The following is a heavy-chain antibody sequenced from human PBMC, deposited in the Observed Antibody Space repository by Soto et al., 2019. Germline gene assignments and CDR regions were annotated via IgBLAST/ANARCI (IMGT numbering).Heavy chain of an antibody. CDR3: ARALRGYSYGAAYYFDY. CDR2: IIPIFGTA. J-gene: IGHJ4*02. V-gene: IGHV1-69*01. Sequence: QVQLVQSGAEVKKPGSSVKVSCKASGGTFSSYAISWVRQAPGQGLEWMGGIIPIFGTANYAQKFQGRVTIAADESTSTAYMELSSLRSEDTAVYYCARALRGYSYGAAYYFDYWGQGTLVTVSS. CDR1: GGTFSSYA. D-gene: IGHD5-18*01.